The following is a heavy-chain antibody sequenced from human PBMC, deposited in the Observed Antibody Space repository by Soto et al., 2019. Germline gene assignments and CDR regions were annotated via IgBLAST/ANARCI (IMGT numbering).Heavy chain of an antibody. J-gene: IGHJ6*02. Sequence: SETLSLTCAVYGGSVNGYYWSWIRQPPGKGLKWIGEINHSGSTNYNPSLKSRVTISVDTSKNQFSLKLSSVTAADTAVYYCARYCSSTSCPTSPYYYGMDVWGQGTTVTVS. CDR1: GGSVNGYY. V-gene: IGHV4-34*01. D-gene: IGHD2-2*01. CDR3: ARYCSSTSCPTSPYYYGMDV. CDR2: INHSGST.